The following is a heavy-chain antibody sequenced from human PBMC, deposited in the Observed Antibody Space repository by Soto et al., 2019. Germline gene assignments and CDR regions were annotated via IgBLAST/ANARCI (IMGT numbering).Heavy chain of an antibody. V-gene: IGHV1-2*02. CDR3: AREWQRGTDY. Sequence: ASVKVSCKASGGTFSSYAIHWVRQAPGQGLEWLGWIFPGSGGTNYAQKFQGRVTMTRDTSINTAYMELSRLTSDDTGVYYCAREWQRGTDYWGQGARVTVSS. CDR2: IFPGSGGT. J-gene: IGHJ4*02. D-gene: IGHD6-25*01. CDR1: GGTFSSYA.